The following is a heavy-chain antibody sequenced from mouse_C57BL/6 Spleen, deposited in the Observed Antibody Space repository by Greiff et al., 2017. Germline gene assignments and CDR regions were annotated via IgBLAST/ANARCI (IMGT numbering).Heavy chain of an antibody. Sequence: EVKVVESGGDLVKPGGSLKLSCAASGFTFSSYGMSWVRQTPDKRLEWVATISSGGSYTYYPDSVKGRFTISRDNAKNTLYLQMSSLKSEDTAMYYCARHTRITTDFDYWGQGTTLTVSS. CDR3: ARHTRITTDFDY. J-gene: IGHJ2*01. D-gene: IGHD1-1*01. CDR1: GFTFSSYG. V-gene: IGHV5-6*01. CDR2: ISSGGSYT.